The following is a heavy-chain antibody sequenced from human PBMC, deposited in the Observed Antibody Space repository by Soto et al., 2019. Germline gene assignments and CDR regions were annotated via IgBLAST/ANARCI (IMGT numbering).Heavy chain of an antibody. CDR3: ARHGGYDYYYYYGMDV. J-gene: IGHJ6*02. CDR1: GYSFTSYW. Sequence: GESLKISCKGSGYSFTSYWIGWVRQMPGKGLEWMGIIYPGDSDTRYSPSFQGQVTISADKSISTAYLRWSSLKASDTAMYYCARHGGYDYYYYYGMDVWGQGTTVTVSS. V-gene: IGHV5-51*01. D-gene: IGHD5-12*01. CDR2: IYPGDSDT.